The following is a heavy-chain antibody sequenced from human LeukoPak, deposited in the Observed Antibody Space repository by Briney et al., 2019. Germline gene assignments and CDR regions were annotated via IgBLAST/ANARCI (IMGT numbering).Heavy chain of an antibody. CDR2: ISGDGTGT. J-gene: IGHJ4*02. CDR1: GFTFSNYW. V-gene: IGHV3-74*01. D-gene: IGHD2-21*01. Sequence: PGGSLRLSCATSGFTFSNYWIHWVRQPPGKGLVWVSRISGDGTGTNYADSVKGRFTISRDYAKNTVYLHMNSLRVEDTAVYYCTRDVLFGGQGTLVTVSS. CDR3: TRDVLF.